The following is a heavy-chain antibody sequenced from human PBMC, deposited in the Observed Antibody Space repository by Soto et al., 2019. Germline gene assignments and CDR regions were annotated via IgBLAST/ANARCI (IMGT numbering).Heavy chain of an antibody. V-gene: IGHV4-59*01. CDR1: GGSISSYY. J-gene: IGHJ4*02. CDR2: IYYSGST. D-gene: IGHD5-12*01. CDR3: ARGVEMATIDY. Sequence: SETLSLTCTVSGGSISSYYWSWIRQPPGKGLERIGYIYYSGSTNYNPSIKSRVTISVDTSKNQFSLKLSSVTAADTAVYYCARGVEMATIDYWGQGTLVTVSS.